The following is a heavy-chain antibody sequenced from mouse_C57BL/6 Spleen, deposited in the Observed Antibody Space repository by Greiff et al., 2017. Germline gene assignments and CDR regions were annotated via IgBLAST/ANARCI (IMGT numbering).Heavy chain of an antibody. V-gene: IGHV1-53*01. CDR1: GYTFTSYW. Sequence: VQLQQPGTELVKPGASVKLSCKASGYTFTSYWMHWVKQRPGQGLEWIGNINPSNGGTNYNEKFKSKARLTVDKSSSTAYMQLSSLTSEDSAVYEGERSGSTTGGENAMDYWGQGTSVTVSS. J-gene: IGHJ4*01. D-gene: IGHD1-1*01. CDR3: ERSGSTTGGENAMDY. CDR2: INPSNGGT.